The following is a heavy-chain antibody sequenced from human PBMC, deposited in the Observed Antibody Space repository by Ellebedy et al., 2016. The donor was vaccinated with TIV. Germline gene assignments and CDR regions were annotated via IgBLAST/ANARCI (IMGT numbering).Heavy chain of an antibody. D-gene: IGHD2/OR15-2a*01. CDR2: TYYRSRWYN. CDR3: ARGRMSAFDY. Sequence: SQTLSLTCAVSGDSISSNSGAWNCIRQSPSRGLEWLGRTYYRSRWYNDYAVSVKSRITVNADTSKHQFSLQLNSVIPEDTAVYFCARGRMSAFDYWGQGTLVTVSS. V-gene: IGHV6-1*01. J-gene: IGHJ4*02. CDR1: GDSISSNSGA.